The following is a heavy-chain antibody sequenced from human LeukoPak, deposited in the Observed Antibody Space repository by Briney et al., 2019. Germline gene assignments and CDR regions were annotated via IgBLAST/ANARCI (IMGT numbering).Heavy chain of an antibody. CDR1: GYTLSDLS. J-gene: IGHJ4*02. CDR3: ATAFAGNLVDD. CDR2: FALEDGEK. Sequence: ASVKVSCKVSGYTLSDLSMHWVRQAPGKGLEWKGSFALEDGEKVYAQKFQGRVTMTEDTSTDTAYMELSSLRSEDTAVYYCATAFAGNLVDDWGQGTLVTVSS. D-gene: IGHD1-14*01. V-gene: IGHV1-24*01.